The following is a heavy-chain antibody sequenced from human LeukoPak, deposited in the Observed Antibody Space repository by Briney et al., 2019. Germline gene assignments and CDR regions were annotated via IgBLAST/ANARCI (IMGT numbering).Heavy chain of an antibody. CDR2: IKSDGTTT. V-gene: IGHV3-74*01. J-gene: IGHJ4*02. CDR1: GFTFSSYW. Sequence: PGGSLRLSCAASGFTFSSYWMHWVRQAPEKGLVWVSRIKSDGTTTNYADSVKGRFTISRDNAKKTLYLQMNSLRVEDTAVYYCARDPGDTAMVDYWGQGTLVTVSS. CDR3: ARDPGDTAMVDY. D-gene: IGHD5-18*01.